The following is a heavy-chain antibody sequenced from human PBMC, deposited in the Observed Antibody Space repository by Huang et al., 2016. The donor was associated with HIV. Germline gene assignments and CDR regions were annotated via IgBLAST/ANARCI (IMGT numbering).Heavy chain of an antibody. D-gene: IGHD3-16*02. V-gene: IGHV1-3*01. CDR3: AREGSDYVWGSYRLSWFDP. Sequence: QVQLVQSGAEVKKPGASVKVSCKTSGYTFTKYALHWVHQAPGQRLEWMGWINGGNGDTEYLEKFEGRVTITRDTSARTVYMEMSSLTSEDTAVYYCAREGSDYVWGSYRLSWFDPWGQGTLVTVSS. CDR1: GYTFTKYA. CDR2: INGGNGDT. J-gene: IGHJ5*02.